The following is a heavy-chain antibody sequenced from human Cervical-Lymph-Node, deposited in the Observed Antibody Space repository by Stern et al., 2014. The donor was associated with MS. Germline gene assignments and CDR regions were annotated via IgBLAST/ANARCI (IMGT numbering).Heavy chain of an antibody. Sequence: QVQLVQSGAEVKRPGSSMQVSCKASGGTFSSIEISWVRQAPGQGLQWLGGISPMFGTTNYAQNVQGRVTIIADESTSTVNMELSSLRSEDTAVYYCVRDQGGIAGSWGQGTLVTVSS. J-gene: IGHJ4*02. CDR3: VRDQGGIAGS. CDR2: ISPMFGTT. D-gene: IGHD6-13*01. V-gene: IGHV1-69*01. CDR1: GGTFSSIE.